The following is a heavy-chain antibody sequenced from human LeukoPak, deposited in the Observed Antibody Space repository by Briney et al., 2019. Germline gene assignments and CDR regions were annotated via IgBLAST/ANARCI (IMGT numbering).Heavy chain of an antibody. CDR2: IHHDGRI. CDR1: GGSIDSTNW. D-gene: IGHD3-16*02. J-gene: IGHJ4*02. Sequence: PSETLSLTCDVSGGSIDSTNWWNWVPQPPGQGLEWIGEIHHDGRINYNPSLKSRVTLSVDKSKNQFSLRLNSVTAADTAMYYCARSHDHLWGNYPDYWGQGTLVTVSS. V-gene: IGHV4/OR15-8*01. CDR3: ARSHDHLWGNYPDY.